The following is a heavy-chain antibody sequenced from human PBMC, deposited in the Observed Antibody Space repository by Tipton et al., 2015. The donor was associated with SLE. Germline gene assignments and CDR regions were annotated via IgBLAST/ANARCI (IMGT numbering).Heavy chain of an antibody. V-gene: IGHV4-59*08. Sequence: TLSLTCTVSGGPISGYYWSWLRQSPGKGLEWIGYIYYTGTTHFNPSLDSRATMSVDTSQNQFSLKVNSVTAADTAVYFCARQVGGNKFSANWFDLWGQGTLVTVSS. CDR2: IYYTGTT. CDR1: GGPISGYY. CDR3: ARQVGGNKFSANWFDL. D-gene: IGHD3-16*01. J-gene: IGHJ5*01.